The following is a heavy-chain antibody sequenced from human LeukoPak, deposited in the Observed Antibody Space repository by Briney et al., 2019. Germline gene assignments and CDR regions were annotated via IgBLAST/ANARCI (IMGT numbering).Heavy chain of an antibody. CDR2: IYSGGST. V-gene: IGHV3-53*04. J-gene: IGHJ4*02. Sequence: GGSLRLSCAASGFTVSSNYMSWVRQAPGKGLEWVSVIYSGGSTYCADSVKGRFTISRHNSKNTLYLQMNSLRAEDTAVYYCARGLLDYYDSSGLGYYFDYWGQGTLVTVSS. CDR3: ARGLLDYYDSSGLGYYFDY. CDR1: GFTVSSNY. D-gene: IGHD3-22*01.